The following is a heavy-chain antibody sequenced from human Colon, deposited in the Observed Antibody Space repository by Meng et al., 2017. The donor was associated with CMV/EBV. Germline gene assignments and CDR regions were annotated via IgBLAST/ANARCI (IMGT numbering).Heavy chain of an antibody. J-gene: IGHJ4*02. CDR3: ARGYDYTNYVPIDY. Sequence: VSVKVSCKASGYTFNHYGINWVRQAPGQGLEWMGWISAFNGKTYYAQNFQDRLTLTTDTTTTTAYMELRSLTSDDVALYYCARGYDYTNYVPIDYWGQGTLVTVSS. CDR2: ISAFNGKT. D-gene: IGHD4-11*01. CDR1: GYTFNHYG. V-gene: IGHV1-18*03.